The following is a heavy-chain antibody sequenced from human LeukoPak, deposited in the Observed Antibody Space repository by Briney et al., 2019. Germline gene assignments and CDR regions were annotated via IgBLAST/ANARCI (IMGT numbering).Heavy chain of an antibody. CDR3: AKQAAGSSTWYSLHFDY. CDR2: ISASGGGR. D-gene: IGHD2-2*01. J-gene: IGHJ4*02. Sequence: GGSLRLSRAASGFALSNFAMTWVRQAPGKGLEWVSVISASGGGRYYADSVKGRFTISRDNSKDTLYLQMDSLRAEDTAVYFCAKQAAGSSTWYSLHFDYWGQGTLVTVSA. CDR1: GFALSNFA. V-gene: IGHV3-23*01.